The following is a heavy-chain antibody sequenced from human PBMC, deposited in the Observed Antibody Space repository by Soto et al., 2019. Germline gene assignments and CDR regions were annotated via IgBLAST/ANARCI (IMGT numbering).Heavy chain of an antibody. Sequence: ASVKVSCKASGDTFTSYAMNWVRQAPGQGLEWMGWINTNTGNPTYAQGFTGRFVFSLDTSVSTAYLQICSLKAEDTAVYYCAIGTTGSPYDYWGQGTLVTVSS. V-gene: IGHV7-4-1*01. J-gene: IGHJ4*02. D-gene: IGHD1-1*01. CDR2: INTNTGNP. CDR1: GDTFTSYA. CDR3: AIGTTGSPYDY.